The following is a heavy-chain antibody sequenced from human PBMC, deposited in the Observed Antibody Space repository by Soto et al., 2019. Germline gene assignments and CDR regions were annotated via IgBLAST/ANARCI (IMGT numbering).Heavy chain of an antibody. CDR3: ARDCSGGSCYPGMDV. J-gene: IGHJ6*02. CDR2: ISSSGYI. V-gene: IGHV3-21*01. D-gene: IGHD2-15*01. Sequence: SRRLSCAASGFNFNSYTINWVRQGPGKRLEWLSSISSSGYIFSTDSVRGRFTISRDNAKNSVYLQINSLRAEDTAVYFCARDCSGGSCYPGMDVWGQGTTVTVSS. CDR1: GFNFNSYT.